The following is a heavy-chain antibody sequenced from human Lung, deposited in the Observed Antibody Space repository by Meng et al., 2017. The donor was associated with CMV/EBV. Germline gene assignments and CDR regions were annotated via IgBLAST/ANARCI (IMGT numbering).Heavy chain of an antibody. CDR3: ARQGITIFGVDYYYYYGMDV. CDR1: GYSFTSYW. D-gene: IGHD3-3*01. CDR2: IYPGDSDT. J-gene: IGHJ6*02. V-gene: IGHV5-51*01. Sequence: GESLKISCKGSGYSFTSYWIGWVRQMPGKGLEWMGIIYPGDSDTRYSPSFQGQVTISADKSISTAYLQWSSLKASDTAMYYCARQGITIFGVDYYYYYGMDVWGQGTTVTVSS.